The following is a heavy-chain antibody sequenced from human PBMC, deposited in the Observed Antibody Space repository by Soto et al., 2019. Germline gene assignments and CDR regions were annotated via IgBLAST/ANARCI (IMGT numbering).Heavy chain of an antibody. CDR3: ARDGSGSYYYHFDY. CDR1: GGSISSGGYS. CDR2: IYHSGST. Sequence: QLQLQESGSGLVKPSQTLALTCAVSGGSISSGGYSWSWIRQPPGKGLEWIGYIYHSGSTYYNPSLKSRVTISVDRSKIQFSLKLRSVTAADTAVYYCARDGSGSYYYHFDYWGQGTLVTVSS. V-gene: IGHV4-30-2*01. J-gene: IGHJ4*02. D-gene: IGHD3-10*01.